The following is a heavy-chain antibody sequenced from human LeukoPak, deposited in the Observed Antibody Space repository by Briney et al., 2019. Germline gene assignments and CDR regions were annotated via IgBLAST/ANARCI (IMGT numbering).Heavy chain of an antibody. J-gene: IGHJ3*02. CDR2: ISNSGYTI. V-gene: IGHV3-48*03. CDR3: ARSPYSESYYGGAFDI. CDR1: GFTFSTYE. D-gene: IGHD1-26*01. Sequence: GGSLRLSSAASGFTFSTYEMNWVRQAPGKGLEWVSYISNSGYTIYYADSVKGRFTISRDNAKNSLYLQMNSLRAEDTAVYYCARSPYSESYYGGAFDIWGQGTVVTVSS.